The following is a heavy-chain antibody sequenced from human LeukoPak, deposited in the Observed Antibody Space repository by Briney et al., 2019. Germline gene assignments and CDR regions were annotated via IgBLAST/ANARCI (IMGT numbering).Heavy chain of an antibody. J-gene: IGHJ4*02. CDR2: ISSSSSYI. V-gene: IGHV3-21*01. CDR3: ARNPPNRYCSSTSRCPFDY. D-gene: IGHD2-2*01. CDR1: GFTFSSYS. Sequence: PGGSLGLSCAASGFTFSSYSMNWVRQAPGKGLEWVSSISSSSSYIYYADSVKGRFTISRDNAKNSLYLQMNSLRAEDTAVYYCARNPPNRYCSSTSRCPFDYWGQGTLVTVSS.